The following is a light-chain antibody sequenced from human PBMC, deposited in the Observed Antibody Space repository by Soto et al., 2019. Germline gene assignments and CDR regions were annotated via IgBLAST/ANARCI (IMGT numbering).Light chain of an antibody. CDR1: QGINSH. CDR3: QQLNSYS. Sequence: IQLTQSPSSLSASVGDRGTITCRASQGINSHFAWYQQKPGKAPKLLIYAASTLQDGVPSRFSGSGSGTDFTLTINSLQPEDFATYYCQQLNSYSFGGGTKADI. J-gene: IGKJ4*01. CDR2: AAS. V-gene: IGKV1-9*01.